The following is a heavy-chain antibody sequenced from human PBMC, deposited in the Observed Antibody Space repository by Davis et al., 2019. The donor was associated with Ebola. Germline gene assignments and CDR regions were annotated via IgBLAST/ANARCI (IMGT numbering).Heavy chain of an antibody. D-gene: IGHD3-22*01. CDR3: ARTSPSYYYDSSGYYITTCYFDY. CDR1: GYSFTSYW. V-gene: IGHV5-51*01. J-gene: IGHJ4*02. Sequence: GESLKISCKGSGYSFTSYWIGWVRQMPGKGLEWMGIIYPGDSDTRYSPSFQGQVTISADKSLSTAYLQWSSLKASDTAMYYCARTSPSYYYDSSGYYITTCYFDYWGQGTLVTVSS. CDR2: IYPGDSDT.